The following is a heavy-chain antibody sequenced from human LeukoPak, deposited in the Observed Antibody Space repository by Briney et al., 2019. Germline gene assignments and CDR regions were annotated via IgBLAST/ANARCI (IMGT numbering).Heavy chain of an antibody. CDR2: IYNDGST. CDR1: GGSISSSSYY. Sequence: PSETLSLTCTVSGGSISSSSYYWGWIRQPPGKGLEWIGYIYNDGSTYYNPSLRSRVTISIDTSRNQFSLKLTSVTAADTAVYYCARDHGDYYKTSGYGSQNYFDYWGQGTLVTVSS. D-gene: IGHD3-22*01. J-gene: IGHJ4*02. V-gene: IGHV4-39*07. CDR3: ARDHGDYYKTSGYGSQNYFDY.